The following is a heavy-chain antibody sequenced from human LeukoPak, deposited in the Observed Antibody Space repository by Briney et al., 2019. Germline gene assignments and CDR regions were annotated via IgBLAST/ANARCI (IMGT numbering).Heavy chain of an antibody. CDR3: AKVGLRYFDWLSYFDY. D-gene: IGHD3-9*01. CDR2: IRSTSSSM. CDR1: GFILSNYE. V-gene: IGHV3-48*03. J-gene: IGHJ4*02. Sequence: PGGSLRLSCAASGFILSNYEMNWVRQAPGKGLEWISCIRSTSSSMYYGDSVKGRFTISRDNAKNSLYLQMNSLRAEDTALYYCAKVGLRYFDWLSYFDYWGQGTLVTVSS.